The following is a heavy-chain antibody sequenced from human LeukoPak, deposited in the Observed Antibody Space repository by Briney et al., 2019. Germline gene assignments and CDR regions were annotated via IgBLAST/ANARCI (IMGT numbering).Heavy chain of an antibody. J-gene: IGHJ4*02. Sequence: ASVKVSCKASDYTFSSYGISWVRQAPGQGLEWMGWISGDNGNTKYAQNLQGRVTMTTDTSTSTAYMELRSLRSDDTAVYYCARDVPSITTVRGVNTDYWGQGTLVTVSS. CDR3: ARDVPSITTVRGVNTDY. D-gene: IGHD3-10*01. CDR1: DYTFSSYG. V-gene: IGHV1-18*01. CDR2: ISGDNGNT.